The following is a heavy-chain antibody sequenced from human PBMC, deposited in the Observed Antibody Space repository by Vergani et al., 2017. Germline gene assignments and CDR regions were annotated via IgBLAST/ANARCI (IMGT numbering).Heavy chain of an antibody. CDR2: IYYSGST. J-gene: IGHJ3*02. CDR3: AKHQGIRRDAFDI. Sequence: QVQLQESGPGLVKPSETLSLTCTVSGGSISSYYWSWIRQPPGKGLEWIGYIYYSGSTNYNPSLKSRVTISVDTSKNQFSLKLSSVTAADTAVYYCAKHQGIRRDAFDIWGQGTMVTVSS. D-gene: IGHD2-2*01. CDR1: GGSISSYY. V-gene: IGHV4-59*01.